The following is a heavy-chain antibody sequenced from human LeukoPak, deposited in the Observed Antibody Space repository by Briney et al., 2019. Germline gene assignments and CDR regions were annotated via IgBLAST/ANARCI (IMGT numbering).Heavy chain of an antibody. V-gene: IGHV5-51*01. CDR1: GYTFTSYW. CDR3: ARGGYSGYAGYDP. D-gene: IGHD5-12*01. J-gene: IGHJ5*02. Sequence: GGSLKISCTGSGYTFTSYWVGWVRQMPGKGLEWMGTIYPGDSDTRYSPSFQGQVTISADKSTSTAYLQWSSLKASDTAMYYCARGGYSGYAGYDPWGQGTLVTVSS. CDR2: IYPGDSDT.